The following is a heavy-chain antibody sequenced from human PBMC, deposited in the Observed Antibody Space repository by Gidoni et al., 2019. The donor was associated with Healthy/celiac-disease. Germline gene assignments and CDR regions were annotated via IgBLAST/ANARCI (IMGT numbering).Heavy chain of an antibody. CDR3: ARLGRGWYFDY. CDR1: GGPISSSSYY. CDR2: IYYSGST. Sequence: QLQLQESGPGLVKPSETLSLTCTVSGGPISSSSYYWGWIRQPPGKGLEWIGSIYYSGSTYYNPSLKSRVTISVDTSKNQFSLKLSSVTAADTAVYYCARLGRGWYFDYWGQGTLVTVSS. V-gene: IGHV4-39*01. J-gene: IGHJ4*02. D-gene: IGHD6-19*01.